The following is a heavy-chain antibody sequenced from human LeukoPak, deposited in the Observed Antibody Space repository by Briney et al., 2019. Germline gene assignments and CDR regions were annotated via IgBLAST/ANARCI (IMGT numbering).Heavy chain of an antibody. CDR2: ISSSSSTI. CDR1: GFTFSRYS. V-gene: IGHV3-48*01. CDR3: VRDDDRPDNGLDY. D-gene: IGHD3-22*01. Sequence: GGSLRLSCAASGFTFSRYSMNWVRQAPGKGLEWVSYISSSSSTIYYADSVKGRFTISRDNAKNSLYLQMNSLRAEDTAVYYCVRDDDRPDNGLDYWGQGTLVSVSS. J-gene: IGHJ4*02.